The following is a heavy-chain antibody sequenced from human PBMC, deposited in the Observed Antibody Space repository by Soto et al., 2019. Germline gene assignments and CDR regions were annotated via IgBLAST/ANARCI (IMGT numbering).Heavy chain of an antibody. V-gene: IGHV4-30-4*01. CDR3: ASCIAAVYGMDV. CDR1: GGSISSGDYY. D-gene: IGHD6-13*01. J-gene: IGHJ6*02. CDR2: IYYSGST. Sequence: SETLSLTCTVSGGSISSGDYYWSWIRQPPGKGLEWIGYIYYSGSTYYKPSLKSRVTISVDTSKNQFSLKLSSVTAADTAVYYCASCIAAVYGMDVWGQGTTVTVSS.